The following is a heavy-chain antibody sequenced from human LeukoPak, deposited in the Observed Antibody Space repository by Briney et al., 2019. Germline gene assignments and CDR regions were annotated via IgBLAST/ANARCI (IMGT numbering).Heavy chain of an antibody. CDR1: GDSVFSNSAA. CDR3: ARDRSWSFEY. V-gene: IGHV6-1*01. Sequence: SQTLSPTCAISGDSVFSNSAAWHWIRQSPSRGLEWLGRTYYRSKWYNDYAVSVRSRISINPDTSKNQFSLQLNSVTPEDTAVYYCARDRSWSFEYWGQGTLVTVSS. J-gene: IGHJ4*02. CDR2: TYYRSKWYN.